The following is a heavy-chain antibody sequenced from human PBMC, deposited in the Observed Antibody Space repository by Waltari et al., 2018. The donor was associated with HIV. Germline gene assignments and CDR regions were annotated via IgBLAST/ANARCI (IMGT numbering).Heavy chain of an antibody. Sequence: EGQLEQSGAEVKKPGESLKISCKGSGYSFTNYWIAWVRQMPGKGLEWMGIIYPGDSDTKYSPSFQGQVTISADKSISTAYLQWSGLKASDTAMYYCAVLRESLQWGQGTLVTVSS. D-gene: IGHD3-10*01. CDR1: GYSFTNYW. CDR3: AVLRESLQ. V-gene: IGHV5-51*01. CDR2: IYPGDSDT. J-gene: IGHJ4*02.